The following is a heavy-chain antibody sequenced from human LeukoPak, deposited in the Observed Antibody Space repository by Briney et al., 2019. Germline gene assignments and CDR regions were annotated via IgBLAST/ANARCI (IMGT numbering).Heavy chain of an antibody. CDR1: GFIFSSYT. V-gene: IGHV3-7*01. D-gene: IGHD1-26*01. CDR2: IKQDGSEK. CDR3: ARDPLISGSYVDY. J-gene: IGHJ4*02. Sequence: PGGSLRLSCAASGFIFSSYTMNWVRQAPGKGLEWVANIKQDGSEKYYVDSVKGRFTISRDNAKNSLYLQMNSLRAEDTAVYYCARDPLISGSYVDYWGQGTLVTVSS.